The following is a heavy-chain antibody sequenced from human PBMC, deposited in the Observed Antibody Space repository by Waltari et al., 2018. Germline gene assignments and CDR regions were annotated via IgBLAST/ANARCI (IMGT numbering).Heavy chain of an antibody. CDR3: ARDVSYGFDI. V-gene: IGHV3-74*01. CDR2: IKSDVSGT. J-gene: IGHJ3*02. CDR1: GFTFNRHW. Sequence: ELQLVESGGDLVQPGGSLRLSCAASGFTFNRHWMHWVRQAPGKGLVWVSYIKSDVSGTTYADSVKGRFTISRDNAKNTLYLQMNSLRAEDTAVYYCARDVSYGFDIWGQGTMVTVSS.